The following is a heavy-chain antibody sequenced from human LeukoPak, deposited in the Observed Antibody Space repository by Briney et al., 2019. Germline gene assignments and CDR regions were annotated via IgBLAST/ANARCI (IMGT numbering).Heavy chain of an antibody. D-gene: IGHD6-13*01. CDR1: GYTFTSYY. CDR2: INPTGGST. J-gene: IGHJ5*02. Sequence: ASVKVSCKASGYTFTSYYMHRVRQAPGQGLEWMGLINPTGGSTGYAQKFQGRVTMTRDMSTSTAYMELSSLRSEDTAVYYCARDHSSSWYGSSWFDPWGQGTLVTVSS. CDR3: ARDHSSSWYGSSWFDP. V-gene: IGHV1-46*01.